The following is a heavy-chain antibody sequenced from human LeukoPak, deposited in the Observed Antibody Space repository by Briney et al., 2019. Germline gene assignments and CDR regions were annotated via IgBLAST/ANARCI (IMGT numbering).Heavy chain of an antibody. CDR3: ARHQMRYSYGTLFDY. CDR1: GGSISSHY. CDR2: IYYSGST. J-gene: IGHJ4*02. D-gene: IGHD5-18*01. V-gene: IGHV4-59*08. Sequence: PSETLSLTCTVSGGSISSHYWSWIRQPPGKGLEWIGFIYYSGSTYYNPSLKSRVTISVDTSKNQFSLRLSSVTATDTAEYFCARHQMRYSYGTLFDYWGQGTLVTVSS.